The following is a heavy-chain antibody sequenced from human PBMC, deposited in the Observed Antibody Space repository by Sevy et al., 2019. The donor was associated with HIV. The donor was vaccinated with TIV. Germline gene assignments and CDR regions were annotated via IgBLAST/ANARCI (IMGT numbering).Heavy chain of an antibody. D-gene: IGHD3-22*01. CDR1: GFTFSSYG. CDR3: ARDKAAYYDSSGYYTLDY. J-gene: IGHJ4*02. CDR2: IWYDGSNK. V-gene: IGHV3-33*01. Sequence: GGSLRLSCAASGFTFSSYGMHWVRQAPGKGLEWVAVIWYDGSNKYYADSVKGRFTISRDNSKNTPYLQMNSLRAEDTAVYYCARDKAAYYDSSGYYTLDYWGQGTLVTVSS.